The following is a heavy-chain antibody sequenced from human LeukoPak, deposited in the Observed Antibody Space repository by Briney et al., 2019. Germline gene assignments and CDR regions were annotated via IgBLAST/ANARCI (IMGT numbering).Heavy chain of an antibody. Sequence: GESLKISCKGSGYSFTNYWIGWVRQMPGKGPEWMGIIYPGDSDTRYSPSFQGQVTISADKSISTAYLQWSSLKASDTAMYYCARHLRLWQNWFDPWGEGTLVTVSS. D-gene: IGHD5-18*01. CDR1: GYSFTNYW. CDR2: IYPGDSDT. V-gene: IGHV5-51*01. J-gene: IGHJ5*02. CDR3: ARHLRLWQNWFDP.